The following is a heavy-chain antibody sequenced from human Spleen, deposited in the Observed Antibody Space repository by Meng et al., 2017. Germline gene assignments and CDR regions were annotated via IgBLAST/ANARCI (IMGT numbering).Heavy chain of an antibody. D-gene: IGHD4-11*01. CDR2: ISSTGGAT. J-gene: IGHJ4*02. CDR1: GFTFSAYA. Sequence: VQLLESGGGLVQPGGSLRLSCASSGFTFSAYAMSWVRQAPGKGLEWVSTISSTGGATYYADSVKGRLTISRDNSKNTLYLQMNSLRAEDTAVYYCVPRTTYFDSWGLGTLVTVSS. V-gene: IGHV3-23*01. CDR3: VPRTTYFDS.